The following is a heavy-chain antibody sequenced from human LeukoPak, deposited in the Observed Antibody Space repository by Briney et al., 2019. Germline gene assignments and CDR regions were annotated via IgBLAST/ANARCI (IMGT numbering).Heavy chain of an antibody. CDR3: ARRAGGYCSSTSCYSDYYYYYMDV. D-gene: IGHD2-2*01. V-gene: IGHV1-2*02. Sequence: ASVKVSCKASGYTFAGYYMHWVRQAPGQGLEWMGWINPNSGGTNYAQKSQGRVTMTRDTSISTAYMELSRLRSDDTAVYYCARRAGGYCSSTSCYSDYYYYYMDVWGKGTTVTISS. CDR1: GYTFAGYY. CDR2: INPNSGGT. J-gene: IGHJ6*03.